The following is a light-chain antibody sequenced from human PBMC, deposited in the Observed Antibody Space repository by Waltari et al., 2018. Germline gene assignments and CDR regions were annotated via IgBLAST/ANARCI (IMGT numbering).Light chain of an antibody. J-gene: IGKJ4*01. CDR1: QSISSW. Sequence: DIQMTQSPSTLSASVGDRVTLTCRASQSISSWLAWYQQKPGKTPKLLIYKASSLESGVPSRFSGSGSGTEFTLTISSLQPDDFATYYCQQYNGYSLTFGGGTKVEIK. V-gene: IGKV1-5*03. CDR3: QQYNGYSLT. CDR2: KAS.